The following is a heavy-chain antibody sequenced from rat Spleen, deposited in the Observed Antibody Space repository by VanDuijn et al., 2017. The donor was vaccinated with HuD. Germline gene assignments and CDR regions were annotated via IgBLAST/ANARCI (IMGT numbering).Heavy chain of an antibody. J-gene: IGHJ3*01. CDR1: GFTFSNNH. D-gene: IGHD1-11*01. CDR3: ARPTEGIAWFVY. V-gene: IGHV5-25*01. Sequence: EVQLVKSGGGLVQPGRSLKLSCAASGFTFSNNHMAWVRQAPTKGLEWVASISSGGGDTYYRDSVKGRFTISRDIAKSILFLEMDSLRSEDTATSYCARPTEGIAWFVYWGQGTLVTVSS. CDR2: ISSGGGDT.